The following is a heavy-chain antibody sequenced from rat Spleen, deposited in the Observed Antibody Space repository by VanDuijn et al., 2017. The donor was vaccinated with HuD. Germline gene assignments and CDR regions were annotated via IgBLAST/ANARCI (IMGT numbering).Heavy chain of an antibody. J-gene: IGHJ3*01. CDR3: ARQGYNNYGWFAY. D-gene: IGHD1-10*01. V-gene: IGHV5-7*01. CDR1: GFTFSDYY. Sequence: EVQLVESGGGLVQPGRSLKLSCAASGFTFSDYYMAWVRQAPKKGLEWVASISYDGSSTYYRDSVKGRFTISRDNAKSTLYLQMDSLRSEDTATYYCARQGYNNYGWFAYWGQGTLVTVSS. CDR2: ISYDGSST.